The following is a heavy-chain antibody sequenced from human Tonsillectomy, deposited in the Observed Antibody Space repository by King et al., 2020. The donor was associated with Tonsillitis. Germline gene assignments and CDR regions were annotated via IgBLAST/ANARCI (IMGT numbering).Heavy chain of an antibody. V-gene: IGHV3-48*02. CDR3: VRWDPDYGGNIGLDY. J-gene: IGHJ4*02. Sequence: VQLVESGGGLVQPGGSLRLSCAASGFTFSDYSMNWVRQAPGKGLEWVSYISSGSSTTYYADSVKGRFTISRDNAKKLLYLQMNTLRDEDTAVYYCVRWDPDYGGNIGLDYWGQGTLVTVSS. CDR1: GFTFSDYS. CDR2: ISSGSSTT. D-gene: IGHD4-23*01.